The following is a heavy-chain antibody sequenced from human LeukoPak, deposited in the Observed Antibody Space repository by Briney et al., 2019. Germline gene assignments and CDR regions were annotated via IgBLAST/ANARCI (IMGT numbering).Heavy chain of an antibody. D-gene: IGHD3-22*01. CDR3: ARDYPYYYEGMWYCDY. V-gene: IGHV3-30*02. Sequence: GGTLRLSCAASGFTFSSYGMHWVRQAPGKGLEWVAFIRYDGSNKYYADSVKGRFTISRDNAKNSLYLQMNSLRAEDTAVYYCARDYPYYYEGMWYCDYWGQGILVTVSS. J-gene: IGHJ4*02. CDR1: GFTFSSYG. CDR2: IRYDGSNK.